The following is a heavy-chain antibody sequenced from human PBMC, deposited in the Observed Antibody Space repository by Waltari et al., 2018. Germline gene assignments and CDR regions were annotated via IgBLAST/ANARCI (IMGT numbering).Heavy chain of an antibody. J-gene: IGHJ5*02. D-gene: IGHD3-10*01. CDR3: ARDVARRDYGSGSYYNPNWFDP. V-gene: IGHV4-4*07. CDR1: GGSISSYY. Sequence: QVPLQESGPGLVKPSATLSLTCTVSGGSISSYYWSWLRPPAGKGLAWIGRIYTSGSTNYNPSLKSRVTMSVDTSKNQFSLKLSSVTAADTAVYYCARDVARRDYGSGSYYNPNWFDPWGQGTLVTVSS. CDR2: IYTSGST.